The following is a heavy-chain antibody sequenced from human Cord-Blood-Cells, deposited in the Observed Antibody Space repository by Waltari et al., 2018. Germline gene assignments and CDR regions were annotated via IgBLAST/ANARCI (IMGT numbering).Heavy chain of an antibody. CDR2: IYHSGST. D-gene: IGHD6-13*01. Sequence: QVQLQESGPGLVKPSETLSLTCAVSGYSISRGYYWGWIRQPPGKGLEWIGSIYHSGSTYYNPSLKSRVTISVDTSKNQFSLKLSSVTAADTAVYYCARLIAAAGTIDYWGQGTLVTVSS. V-gene: IGHV4-38-2*01. J-gene: IGHJ4*02. CDR3: ARLIAAAGTIDY. CDR1: GYSISRGYY.